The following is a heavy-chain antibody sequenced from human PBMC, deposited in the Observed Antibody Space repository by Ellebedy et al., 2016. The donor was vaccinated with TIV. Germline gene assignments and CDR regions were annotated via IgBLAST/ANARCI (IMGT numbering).Heavy chain of an antibody. CDR3: HYSMDG. V-gene: IGHV3-74*01. Sequence: GGSLRLXCEASGFSFSTSWMHWVRQAPGKGLVSVSRINSDGSITNYAGSVKGRFTISRDNAKNTLYLQMNSLRAEDTAVYYCHYSMDGWGKGTTVTVSS. J-gene: IGHJ6*03. CDR1: GFSFSTSW. CDR2: INSDGSIT.